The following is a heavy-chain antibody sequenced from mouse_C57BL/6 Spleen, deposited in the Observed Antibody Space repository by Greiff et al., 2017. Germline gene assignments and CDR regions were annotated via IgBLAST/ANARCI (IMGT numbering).Heavy chain of an antibody. Sequence: EVQRVESGGGLVKPGGSLKLSCAASGFTFSDYGMHWVRQAPEKGLEWVAYISSGSSTIYYAASVKGRFTISRDNAKNTLFRQMTRLRSEDTAMYYSARGGIACWGQGTLVTVSA. V-gene: IGHV5-17*01. CDR3: ARGGIAC. CDR1: GFTFSDYG. J-gene: IGHJ3*01. CDR2: ISSGSSTI.